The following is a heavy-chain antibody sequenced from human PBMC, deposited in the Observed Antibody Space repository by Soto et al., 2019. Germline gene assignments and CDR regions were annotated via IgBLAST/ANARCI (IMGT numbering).Heavy chain of an antibody. J-gene: IGHJ4*02. CDR3: ARGRYSSSWYETGRFDY. CDR1: GGSFSGYY. CDR2: INHSGST. V-gene: IGHV4-34*01. D-gene: IGHD6-13*01. Sequence: QVQLQQWGAGLLKPSETLSLTCAVYGGSFSGYYWSWIRQPPGKGLEWIGEINHSGSTNYNPSLKSRVTISVATSKNQFSLKLSSVTAADTAVYYCARGRYSSSWYETGRFDYWGQGTLVTVSS.